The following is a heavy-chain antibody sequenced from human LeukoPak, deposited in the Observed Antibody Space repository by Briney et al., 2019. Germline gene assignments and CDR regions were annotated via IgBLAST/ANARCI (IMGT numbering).Heavy chain of an antibody. D-gene: IGHD5-18*01. V-gene: IGHV3-48*03. J-gene: IGHJ4*02. Sequence: GGSLRLSCAASGFTFSSYEMNWVRQAPGKGLEWVSYISSSGSTIYYADSVKGRFTISRDNAKNSLYLQMNSLRAEDTAVYYCARAITNYGYIFDYWGQGTLVTVS. CDR2: ISSSGSTI. CDR3: ARAITNYGYIFDY. CDR1: GFTFSSYE.